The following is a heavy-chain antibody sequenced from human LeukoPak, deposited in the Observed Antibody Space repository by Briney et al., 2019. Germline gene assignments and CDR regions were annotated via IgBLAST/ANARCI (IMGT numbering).Heavy chain of an antibody. CDR3: ARFDQVSETAGGY. CDR1: GYTFTDYY. V-gene: IGHV1-2*02. D-gene: IGHD5/OR15-5a*01. J-gene: IGHJ4*02. CDR2: INPHSGGT. Sequence: EASVKVSCKASGYTFTDYYMHWVRQAPGQGLEWMGWINPHSGGTNYAQKFQGRVTMTRDTSISTAYMELSRLRSDDTAVYYCARFDQVSETAGGYWGQGTLVTVSS.